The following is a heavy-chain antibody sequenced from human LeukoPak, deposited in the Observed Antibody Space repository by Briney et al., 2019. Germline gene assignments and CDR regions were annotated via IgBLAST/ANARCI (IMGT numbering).Heavy chain of an antibody. CDR1: GYSISSGYY. J-gene: IGHJ6*02. CDR3: ARMYCSGGSCYIYGMDV. D-gene: IGHD2-15*01. Sequence: SETLSLTCTVSGYSISSGYYWGWIRQPPGKGLEWIGSIYHSGSTYYNPSLKSRVTISVDKSKNQFSLKLSSVTAADTAVYYCARMYCSGGSCYIYGMDVWGQGTTVTVSS. V-gene: IGHV4-38-2*02. CDR2: IYHSGST.